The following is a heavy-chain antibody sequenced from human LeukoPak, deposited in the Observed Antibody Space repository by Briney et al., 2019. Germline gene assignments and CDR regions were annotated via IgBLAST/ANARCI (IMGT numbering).Heavy chain of an antibody. CDR1: GGSISSADYY. J-gene: IGHJ4*02. CDR2: IYYSGST. D-gene: IGHD3-22*01. CDR3: ARVLRSSGSPDY. V-gene: IGHV4-31*03. Sequence: SETLSLTCTISGGSISSADYYWSWIRQHPGKGLEWIGYIYYSGSTYYNPSLKSRVTISVDTSKNQFSLKLSSVTAADTAVYYCARVLRSSGSPDYWGQGTLVTVSS.